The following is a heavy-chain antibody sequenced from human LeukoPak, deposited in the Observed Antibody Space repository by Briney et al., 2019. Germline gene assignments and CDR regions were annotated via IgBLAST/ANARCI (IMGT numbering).Heavy chain of an antibody. D-gene: IGHD3-22*01. J-gene: IGHJ1*01. Sequence: ASVKVSCKASGYTFTGYYMHWVRQAPGQGLEWMGWINPNSGDTNFAQKFQGRVTMTRDTSISTVYVELRRLRSDDTAVFYCARGYYDSSDFEYLQHWGQGTLVTVSS. CDR2: INPNSGDT. V-gene: IGHV1-2*02. CDR1: GYTFTGYY. CDR3: ARGYYDSSDFEYLQH.